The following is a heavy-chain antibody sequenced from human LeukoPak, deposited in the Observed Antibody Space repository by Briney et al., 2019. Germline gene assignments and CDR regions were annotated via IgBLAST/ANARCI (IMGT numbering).Heavy chain of an antibody. D-gene: IGHD3-3*01. J-gene: IGHJ5*02. Sequence: SVKVSCKASGGTFSSYAISWVRQAPGQGLEGRGGIRPIFGTANYAQKFQGRVTITTDESTSTAYMELSSLRSEDTAVYYCARGGVLRFLERENNWFDPWGQGTLVTVSS. V-gene: IGHV1-69*05. CDR2: IRPIFGTA. CDR3: ARGGVLRFLERENNWFDP. CDR1: GGTFSSYA.